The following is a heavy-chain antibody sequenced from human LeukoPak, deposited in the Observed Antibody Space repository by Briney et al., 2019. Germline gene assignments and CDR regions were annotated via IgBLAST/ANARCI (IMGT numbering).Heavy chain of an antibody. CDR2: INHSGST. J-gene: IGHJ4*02. D-gene: IGHD1-26*01. Sequence: SETLSLTCAVYGGSFSGYYWSWIRQPPGKGLEWIGEINHSGSTNYNPSLKSRVTISVDTSKNQFSLKLSSVTAADTAVYYCARGKFSGSYFDYWGQGTLVTVSS. V-gene: IGHV4-34*01. CDR3: ARGKFSGSYFDY. CDR1: GGSFSGYY.